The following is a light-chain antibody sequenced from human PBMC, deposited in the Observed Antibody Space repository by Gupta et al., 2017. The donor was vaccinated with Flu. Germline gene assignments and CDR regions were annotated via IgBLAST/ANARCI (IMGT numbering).Light chain of an antibody. V-gene: IGLV2-14*01. CDR1: SSDVGGYNY. Sequence: SITTSCTGTSSDVGGYNYVSWYQQHPGKAPILMIYEVSNRPSGVSHRFSGSKSGNTASLTISGLQAEDEGDYYCSSYTSSITYVFGTGTKVTVL. CDR3: SSYTSSITYV. J-gene: IGLJ1*01. CDR2: EVS.